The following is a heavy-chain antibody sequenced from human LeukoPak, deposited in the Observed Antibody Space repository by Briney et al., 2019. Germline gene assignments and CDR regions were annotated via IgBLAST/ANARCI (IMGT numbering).Heavy chain of an antibody. D-gene: IGHD3-3*01. Sequence: SETLSLTCSVSGGSITTSSYYWGWIRQPPEKGLEWIGSVFYTGGTYYSPSLKSRVTISVDTSKNQFSLKLTSVTAADTAVYYCARRGGAYYDFWSGYSPFDYWGQGTLVTVSS. CDR2: VFYTGGT. V-gene: IGHV4-39*01. CDR1: GGSITTSSYY. CDR3: ARRGGAYYDFWSGYSPFDY. J-gene: IGHJ4*02.